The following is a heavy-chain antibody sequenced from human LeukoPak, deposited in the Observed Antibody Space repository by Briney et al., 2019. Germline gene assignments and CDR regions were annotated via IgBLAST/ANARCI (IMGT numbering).Heavy chain of an antibody. V-gene: IGHV4-34*01. J-gene: IGHJ5*02. D-gene: IGHD5-18*01. CDR3: ARGRGRLWLSWFDP. CDR2: INHSGST. CDR1: GVSFSGYY. Sequence: SETLSLTCAVYGVSFSGYYWSWIRQPPGKGLEWIGEINHSGSTNYNPSLKSRDTISVDTSKNQFSLKLSSVPAADTAVYYCARGRGRLWLSWFDPGGRGPWSPSPQ.